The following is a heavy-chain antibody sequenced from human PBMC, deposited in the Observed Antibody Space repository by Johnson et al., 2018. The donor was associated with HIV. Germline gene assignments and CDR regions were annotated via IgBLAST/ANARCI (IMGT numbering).Heavy chain of an antibody. CDR3: AREVDGFDI. CDR2: INSDGSSP. V-gene: IGHV3-74*01. Sequence: VQLVESGGGVVRPGGSLKLSCAASGFSFDDYGMSWVRQPPGKGLVWVSRINSDGSSPSYADSVKGRFTISRDNAKNTVYLHMNSLRAEDTAVYYCAREVDGFDIWGQGTMVTVSS. CDR1: GFSFDDYG. J-gene: IGHJ3*02.